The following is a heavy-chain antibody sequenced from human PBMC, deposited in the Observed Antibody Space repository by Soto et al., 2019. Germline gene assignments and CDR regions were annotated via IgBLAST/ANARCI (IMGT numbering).Heavy chain of an antibody. CDR1: GYTFTGYY. CDR2: INPNSGGT. Sequence: ASVKVSCKASGYTFTGYYMHWVREAPGQGLEWMGWINPNSGGTNYAQKFQGWVTMTRDTSISTAYMELSSLRSEDTAVYYCARDLVAAADKNWGQGTLVTVSS. CDR3: ARDLVAAADKN. D-gene: IGHD6-13*01. J-gene: IGHJ4*02. V-gene: IGHV1-2*04.